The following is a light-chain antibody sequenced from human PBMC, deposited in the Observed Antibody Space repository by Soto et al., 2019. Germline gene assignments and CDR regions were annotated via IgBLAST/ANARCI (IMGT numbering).Light chain of an antibody. CDR3: QQYNNSPWT. CDR1: ESVSRNY. V-gene: IGKV3-20*01. CDR2: GAL. J-gene: IGKJ1*01. Sequence: EIVLTQSTGTLSLSPGERATLSCRASESVSRNYLAWYQQKPGQAPRLLIYGALSRATGIPDRISGSGSGTDFTLNISRLEPEDFAVYYCQQYNNSPWTVGQGPKVEIK.